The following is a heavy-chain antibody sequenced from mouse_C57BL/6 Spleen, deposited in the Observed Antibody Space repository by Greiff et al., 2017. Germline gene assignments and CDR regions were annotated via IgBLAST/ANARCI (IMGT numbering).Heavy chain of an antibody. CDR3: AREGPNWDAMDY. V-gene: IGHV5-17*01. CDR2: ISSGSSTI. Sequence: EVKLMESGGGLVKPGGSLKLSCAASGFTFSDYGMHWVRQAPEKGLEWVAYISSGSSTIYYADTVKGRFTISRDNAKNTLFLQMTSLRSEDTAMYYCAREGPNWDAMDYWGQGTSVTVSS. CDR1: GFTFSDYG. J-gene: IGHJ4*01. D-gene: IGHD4-1*01.